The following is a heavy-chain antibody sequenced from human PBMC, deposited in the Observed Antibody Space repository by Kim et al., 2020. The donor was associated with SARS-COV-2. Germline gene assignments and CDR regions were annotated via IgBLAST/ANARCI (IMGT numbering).Heavy chain of an antibody. D-gene: IGHD3-22*01. CDR2: INPNSGGT. V-gene: IGHV1-2*06. CDR1: GYTFTGYY. Sequence: ASVKVSCKASGYTFTGYYMHWVRQAPGQGLEWMGRINPNSGGTNYAQKFQGRVTMTRDTSISTAYMELSRLRSDDTAMYYCARGYYDSSGYYLFYFDYWGQGTLVTVSS. J-gene: IGHJ4*02. CDR3: ARGYYDSSGYYLFYFDY.